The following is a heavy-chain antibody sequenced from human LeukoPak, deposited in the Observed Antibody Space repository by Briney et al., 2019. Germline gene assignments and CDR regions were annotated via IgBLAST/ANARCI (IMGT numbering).Heavy chain of an antibody. CDR1: GGSISSYY. CDR3: ARTDYDSSGPNFDY. Sequence: SETLSLTCTVSGGSISSYYWSWIRQPPGKGPEWIGYIYYSGSTNYNPSLKSRVTISVDTSKNQFSLNLSSVTAADTAVYYCARTDYDSSGPNFDYWGQGTLVTVSS. V-gene: IGHV4-59*01. D-gene: IGHD3-22*01. CDR2: IYYSGST. J-gene: IGHJ4*02.